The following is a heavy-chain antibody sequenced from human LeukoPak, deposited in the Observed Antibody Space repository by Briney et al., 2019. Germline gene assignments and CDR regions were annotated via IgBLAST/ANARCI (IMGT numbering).Heavy chain of an antibody. V-gene: IGHV1-2*02. D-gene: IGHD1-26*01. CDR3: ASSRRLVGANDNWFDP. CDR2: INPNGGGT. Sequence: GASVKASCKASGYTFTGYYMHWVRQAPGQGLEWMGWINPNGGGTNYAQKFQGRVTMTRDTSISTAYMELSRLRSDDTAVYYCASSRRLVGANDNWFDPWGQGTLVTVSS. J-gene: IGHJ5*02. CDR1: GYTFTGYY.